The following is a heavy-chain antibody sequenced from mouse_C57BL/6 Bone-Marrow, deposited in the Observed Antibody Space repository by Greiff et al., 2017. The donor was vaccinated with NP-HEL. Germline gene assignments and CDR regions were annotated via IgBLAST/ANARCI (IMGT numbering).Heavy chain of an antibody. CDR3: TRGRIYSGDY. J-gene: IGHJ2*01. D-gene: IGHD1-3*01. V-gene: IGHV1-5*01. CDR1: GSTFTSYW. CDR2: IYPGNSDT. Sequence: VQLQQSGTVLARPGASVKMSCKTSGSTFTSYWMHWVNQWPGQGLEWIGAIYPGNSDTSYNQKFKGKAKLTAVTPASTAYMELRSLTNEDAAVYYCTRGRIYSGDYWGQGTTLTVSS.